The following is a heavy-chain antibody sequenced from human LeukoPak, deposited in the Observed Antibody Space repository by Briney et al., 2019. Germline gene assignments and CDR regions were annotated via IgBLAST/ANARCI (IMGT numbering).Heavy chain of an antibody. D-gene: IGHD2-15*01. V-gene: IGHV4-39*01. J-gene: IGHJ4*02. CDR1: GGSISSSGFY. CDR2: IFYSGNT. CDR3: ARHRMPDALASAFDY. Sequence: SETLSLTCTVSGGSISSSGFYWDWIRQPPGKGLEWIGAIFYSGNTYYNPSLKSRVTISVDTSKNQFSLKLSSVTAADTAVYYCARHRMPDALASAFDYWGQGTLVTVSP.